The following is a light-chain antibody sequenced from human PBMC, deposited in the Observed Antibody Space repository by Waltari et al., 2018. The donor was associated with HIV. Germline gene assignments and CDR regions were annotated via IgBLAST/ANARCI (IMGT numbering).Light chain of an antibody. CDR1: PGSVSTTYY. CDR2: NTG. J-gene: IGLJ3*02. Sequence: QTVVTQEPSFSVSPGATVTLTCGLRPGSVSTTYYPSWYQQTPGQAPRTLTYNTGPRSAVVPNLFSGSIVGDKAVLTITGAQADDECDYYCALYMGSGVWVFGGGTTLTVL. CDR3: ALYMGSGVWV. V-gene: IGLV8-61*01.